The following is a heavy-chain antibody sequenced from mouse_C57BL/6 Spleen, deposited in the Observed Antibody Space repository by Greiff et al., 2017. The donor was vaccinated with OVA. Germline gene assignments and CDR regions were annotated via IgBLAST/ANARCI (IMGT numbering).Heavy chain of an antibody. D-gene: IGHD1-1*01. CDR3: ARGGITTVVADY. CDR2: IDPSDSYT. J-gene: IGHJ2*01. V-gene: IGHV1-50*01. CDR1: GYTFTSYW. Sequence: QVHVKQPGAELVKPGASVKLSCKASGYTFTSYWMQWVKQRPGQGLAWIGEIDPSDSYTNSNHKFKGKATLTVDTSSSTAYMQLSSLTSEDSAVYYCARGGITTVVADYWGQGTTLTVAS.